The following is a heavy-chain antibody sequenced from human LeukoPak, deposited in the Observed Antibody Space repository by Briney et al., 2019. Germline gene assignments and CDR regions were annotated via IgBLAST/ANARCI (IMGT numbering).Heavy chain of an antibody. CDR3: AAQDFDY. Sequence: GESPKISCKGSGYSFTSYWISWVRQMPGKGLEWVSAISGSGGSTYYADSVKGRFTISRDNSKNTLYLQMNSLRAEDTAVYYCAAQDFDYWGQGTLVTVSS. CDR1: GYSFTSYW. J-gene: IGHJ4*02. V-gene: IGHV3-23*01. CDR2: ISGSGGST. D-gene: IGHD2-15*01.